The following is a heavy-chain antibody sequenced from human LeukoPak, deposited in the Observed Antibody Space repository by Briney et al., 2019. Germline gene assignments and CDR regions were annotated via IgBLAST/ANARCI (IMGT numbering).Heavy chain of an antibody. CDR1: GFIFTDYW. CDR2: ISGDGRGT. CDR3: ARKGNAFDI. D-gene: IGHD3-10*01. J-gene: IGHJ3*02. V-gene: IGHV3-74*01. Sequence: GGSLRLSCAASGFIFTDYWMHWVRQGPGKELVWVARISGDGRGTTYADSVKGRFTISRDNAKSTAFLQMNSLRAEDTAVYYCARKGNAFDIWGQGTMVTVSS.